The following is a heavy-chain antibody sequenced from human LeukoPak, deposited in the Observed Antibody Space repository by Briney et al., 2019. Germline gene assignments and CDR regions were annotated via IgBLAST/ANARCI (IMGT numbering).Heavy chain of an antibody. CDR1: GFTFSSYG. D-gene: IGHD3-22*01. Sequence: PGGSLRLSCAASGFTFSSYGMHWVRQAPGKGLEWVAVIWYDGSNKYYADSVKGRFTISRDNSKNTLYLQMNSLRAEDTAVYYCAKEDDSSGYYQYYFDYWGQGTLVTVAS. V-gene: IGHV3-33*06. CDR2: IWYDGSNK. J-gene: IGHJ4*02. CDR3: AKEDDSSGYYQYYFDY.